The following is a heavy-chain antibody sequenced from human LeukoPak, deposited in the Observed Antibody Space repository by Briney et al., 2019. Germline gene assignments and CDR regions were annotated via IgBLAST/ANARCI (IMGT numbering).Heavy chain of an antibody. CDR2: TYYRSKWYN. J-gene: IGHJ1*01. CDR3: VRAAAGGWFFQH. CDR1: GDNVSNNSAA. D-gene: IGHD6-13*01. V-gene: IGHV6-1*01. Sequence: SQTLSHTCAISGDNVSNNSAAWNWIRQSPSRGLEWLGRTYYRSKWYNDYALSVKSRITINPDTSKNQFPLHLNSVTPDDTAVYYCVRAAAGGWFFQHWGQGTLVTVSS.